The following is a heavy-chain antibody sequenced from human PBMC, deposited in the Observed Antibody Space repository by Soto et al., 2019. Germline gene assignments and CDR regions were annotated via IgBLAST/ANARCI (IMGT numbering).Heavy chain of an antibody. CDR3: ARQSPTGDPDY. D-gene: IGHD4-17*01. Sequence: ETLSLTCIISSGSITTSSYYWGWIRQPPGKGLEWIGSVYYLGNTYYNPSLKSRVTISVDTSKNQLSVYLRSVTAADTAVYYCARQSPTGDPDYWGLGTLVTVSS. CDR2: VYYLGNT. CDR1: SGSITTSSYY. V-gene: IGHV4-39*01. J-gene: IGHJ4*02.